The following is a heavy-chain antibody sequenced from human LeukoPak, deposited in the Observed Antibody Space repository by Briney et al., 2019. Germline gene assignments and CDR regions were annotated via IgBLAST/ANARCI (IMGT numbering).Heavy chain of an antibody. CDR2: ISAYNGNT. V-gene: IGHV1-18*01. J-gene: IGHJ6*02. CDR3: ASGKGYSSSWYNYYGMDV. Sequence: ASVKVSCKASGYTFTSYGISWVRQAPGQGLEWMGWISAYNGNTNYAQKLQGRVTMTTDTSTSTAYMELRSLRSDDTAVYYCASGKGYSSSWYNYYGMDVWGQGTTVTVSS. D-gene: IGHD6-13*01. CDR1: GYTFTSYG.